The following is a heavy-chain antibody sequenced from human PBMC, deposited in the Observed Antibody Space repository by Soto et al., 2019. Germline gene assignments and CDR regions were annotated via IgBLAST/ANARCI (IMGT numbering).Heavy chain of an antibody. J-gene: IGHJ4*02. Sequence: GGSLRLSCAASGFTFSGYAMSWVRQAPGKGLEWVSAISGSGGSTYYADYVKGRFTISRDNSKNTLYLKMNSLRAEDTAVYYCAKTLHDYTSYFDYWGQGTLVTVSS. V-gene: IGHV3-23*01. CDR1: GFTFSGYA. CDR3: AKTLHDYTSYFDY. CDR2: ISGSGGST. D-gene: IGHD4-4*01.